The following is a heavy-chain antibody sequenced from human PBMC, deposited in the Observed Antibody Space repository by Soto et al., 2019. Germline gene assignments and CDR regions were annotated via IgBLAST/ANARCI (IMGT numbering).Heavy chain of an antibody. Sequence: GGSLRLSCAASGFNFRSYGMHWVRQAPGKGLEWVAIIWYDGSNKYYADSVKGRFTISRDNSKNTLYVQMNSLRAEDTAVYYCARATGGYGPIDYWGQGTLVTVSS. CDR1: GFNFRSYG. V-gene: IGHV3-33*01. CDR3: ARATGGYGPIDY. D-gene: IGHD5-12*01. J-gene: IGHJ4*02. CDR2: IWYDGSNK.